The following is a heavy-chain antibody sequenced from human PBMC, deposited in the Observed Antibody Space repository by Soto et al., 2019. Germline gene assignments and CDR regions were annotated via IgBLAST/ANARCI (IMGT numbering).Heavy chain of an antibody. J-gene: IGHJ6*02. Sequence: PGGSVRLSCVASGFTLSDYYVDWVRQAPGKGLEWVGRTRDKPNSYTTEYAASVEGRFTISRDDSKNSLYLKLNSLNTEDTAVYYCGRGGYRHYSAYYYYALDVWGQGTTVTVSS. CDR3: GRGGYRHYSAYYYYALDV. D-gene: IGHD4-4*01. CDR1: GFTLSDYY. CDR2: TRDKPNSYTT. V-gene: IGHV3-72*01.